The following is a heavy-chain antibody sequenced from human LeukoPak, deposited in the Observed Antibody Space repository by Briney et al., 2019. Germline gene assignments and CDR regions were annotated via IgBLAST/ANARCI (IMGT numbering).Heavy chain of an antibody. CDR2: ISSSSSYI. V-gene: IGHV3-21*04. Sequence: GGSLRLSCAASGFTFSSYSMNWVRQAPGKGLEWVSSISSSSSYIYYADSVKGRFTISRDNAKNSLYLQMNSLRAEDTAVYYCARVLRYCSGGNCYSGGLGYMDVWGKGTTVTISS. D-gene: IGHD2-15*01. CDR1: GFTFSSYS. J-gene: IGHJ6*03. CDR3: ARVLRYCSGGNCYSGGLGYMDV.